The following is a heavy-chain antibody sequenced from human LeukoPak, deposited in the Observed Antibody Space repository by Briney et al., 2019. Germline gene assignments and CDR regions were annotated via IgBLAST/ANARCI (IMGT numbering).Heavy chain of an antibody. D-gene: IGHD3-10*01. V-gene: IGHV3-9*01. CDR2: IFWNSGSK. CDR1: GFTFNDYA. Sequence: GRSLRLSCAASGFTFNDYAMHWVRQAPGKGLEWVSGIFWNSGSKGYADSVKGRFTISRDNAKNSLYLQMNSLRAEDTAVYYCARVGDYYGSGSPKDYFDYWGQGTLVTVSS. CDR3: ARVGDYYGSGSPKDYFDY. J-gene: IGHJ4*02.